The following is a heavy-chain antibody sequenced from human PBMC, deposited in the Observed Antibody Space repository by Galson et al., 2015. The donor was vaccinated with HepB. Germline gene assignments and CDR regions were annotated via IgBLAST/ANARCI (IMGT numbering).Heavy chain of an antibody. J-gene: IGHJ3*02. CDR1: KFTFSNYW. Sequence: SLRLSCAASKFTFSNYWMTWVRQAPGKGLEWVANIKADESERYYVDSVKGRFTISRDNNKNSLYLQMNSLRAEDTALYYCATNFGTYRIWGQGTMVTVSS. CDR3: ATNFGTYRI. V-gene: IGHV3-7*03. D-gene: IGHD1-7*01. CDR2: IKADESER.